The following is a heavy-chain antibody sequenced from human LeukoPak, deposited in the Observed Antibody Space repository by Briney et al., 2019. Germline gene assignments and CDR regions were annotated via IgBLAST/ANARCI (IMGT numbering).Heavy chain of an antibody. D-gene: IGHD5-12*01. CDR1: GGSISSSSYY. J-gene: IGHJ4*02. V-gene: IGHV4-39*01. Sequence: RTSETLSLTCTVSGGSISSSSYYWGWIRQPPGKGLEWIGSIYYSGSTYYNPSLKSRFTISVDTSKNQFSLKLSSVTAADTAVYYCATEYSGYEMYYFDYWGQGTLVTVSS. CDR3: ATEYSGYEMYYFDY. CDR2: IYYSGST.